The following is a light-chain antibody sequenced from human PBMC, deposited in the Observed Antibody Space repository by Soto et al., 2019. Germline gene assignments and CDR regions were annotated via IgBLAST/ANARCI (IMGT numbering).Light chain of an antibody. CDR1: LTLRGSY. Sequence: PGERATLSCRASLTLRGSYLAWYQQKAGQAPSLVIYDASSRATGIPDRFSASGSGTDFTLTISRLEPEDFAVYYCQQYSSSFLTFGQGTKVDIK. CDR3: QQYSSSFLT. V-gene: IGKV3-20*01. CDR2: DAS. J-gene: IGKJ1*01.